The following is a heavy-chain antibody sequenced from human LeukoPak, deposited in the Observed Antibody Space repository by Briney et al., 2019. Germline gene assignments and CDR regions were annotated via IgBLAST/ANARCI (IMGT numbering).Heavy chain of an antibody. D-gene: IGHD3-22*01. CDR3: ARRSYYYDSSGYYSDAFDI. V-gene: IGHV1-46*01. CDR2: INPSGGST. Sequence: ASVKVSCKASGYTFTSYYMHWVRQAPGQGLEWMGIINPSGGSTSYAQKFQGRVTMTRDMSTSTVYMELSSLRSEDTAVYYCARRSYYYDSSGYYSDAFDIWGQGTMVTVSS. CDR1: GYTFTSYY. J-gene: IGHJ3*02.